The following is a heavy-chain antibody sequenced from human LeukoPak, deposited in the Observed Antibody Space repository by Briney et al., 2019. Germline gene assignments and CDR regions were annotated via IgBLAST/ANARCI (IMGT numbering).Heavy chain of an antibody. CDR3: AKGNKDLTYYYDSSALDYFDY. V-gene: IGHV3-23*01. J-gene: IGHJ4*02. CDR2: ISGSGGST. Sequence: GGSLRLSCAASGFTFSSYAMSWVRQAPGKGLEWVSLISGSGGSTYYADSVKGRFTISRDNSKNTLYLQMNSLRAEDTAVYYCAKGNKDLTYYYDSSALDYFDYWGQGTLVTVSS. D-gene: IGHD3-22*01. CDR1: GFTFSSYA.